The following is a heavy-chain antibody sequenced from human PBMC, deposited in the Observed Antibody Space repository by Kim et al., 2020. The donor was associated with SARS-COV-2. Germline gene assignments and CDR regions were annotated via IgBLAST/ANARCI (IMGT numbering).Heavy chain of an antibody. J-gene: IGHJ4*02. CDR1: GFTFSSYG. CDR3: ASRQFDY. CDR2: ISYDGSNK. V-gene: IGHV3-30*03. Sequence: GGSLRLSCAASGFTFSSYGMHWVRQAPGKGLEWVAVISYDGSNKYYADSVKGRFTISRDNSKNTLYLQMNSLRAEDTAVYYGASRQFDYWGQGTLVTVSS.